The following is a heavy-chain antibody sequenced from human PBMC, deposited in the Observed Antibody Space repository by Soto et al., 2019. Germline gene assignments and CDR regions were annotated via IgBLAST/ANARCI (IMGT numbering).Heavy chain of an antibody. J-gene: IGHJ4*02. CDR3: ARHWDWGSLSY. CDR2: IYYGGSI. Sequence: QVQLQESGPGLVKPSETLSLTCTVSGGSISSDYWSWIRQPPGKGLEWIGYIYYGGSINYNPSLERRVAISVDTSKNQFSLKLTSVTAADTAVYSCARHWDWGSLSYWGQGTLVTVSS. CDR1: GGSISSDY. D-gene: IGHD3-16*01. V-gene: IGHV4-59*08.